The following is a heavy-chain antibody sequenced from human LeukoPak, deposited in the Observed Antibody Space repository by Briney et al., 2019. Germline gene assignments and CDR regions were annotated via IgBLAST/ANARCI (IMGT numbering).Heavy chain of an antibody. CDR3: ARVALHCSGGRCYARNYFDY. CDR2: IKQDGSEK. CDR1: GFTFSSYW. D-gene: IGHD2-15*01. Sequence: GGSLRLSCAASGFTFSSYWMSWVRQAPGKGLEWVANIKQDGSEKYYVGSVKGRFTISRDNAKNSLYLQMNSLRAEDTAMYYCARVALHCSGGRCYARNYFDYWGQGMLVTVSS. V-gene: IGHV3-7*01. J-gene: IGHJ4*02.